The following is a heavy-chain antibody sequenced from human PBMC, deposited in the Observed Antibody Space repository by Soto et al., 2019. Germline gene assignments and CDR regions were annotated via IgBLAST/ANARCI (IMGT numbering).Heavy chain of an antibody. CDR1: GGSINSNNYY. J-gene: IGHJ5*02. CDR3: ARETYYDFWSGYYWFDP. D-gene: IGHD3-3*01. V-gene: IGHV4-39*07. CDR2: IYHDGSI. Sequence: SETLSLTCTVSGGSINSNNYYWAWIRQPPGKGLAWIASIYHDGSIYYNTSLKSRVTISRDTSKNQFSLKLSSVTAADTAVYYCARETYYDFWSGYYWFDPWGQGTLVTVSS.